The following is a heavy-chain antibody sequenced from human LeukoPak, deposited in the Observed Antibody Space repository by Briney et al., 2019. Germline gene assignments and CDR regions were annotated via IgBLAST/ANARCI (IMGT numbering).Heavy chain of an antibody. CDR1: VPIFTSYG. CDR2: ISAYNGNT. D-gene: IGHD3-22*01. J-gene: IGHJ4*02. V-gene: IGHV1-18*01. CDR3: ASEPLSNYYDSSGYYDY. Sequence: ASVKVSCKASVPIFTSYGISWVRQAPGQGLEWMGWISAYNGNTNYAQKLQGRVTMTTDTSTSTAYMELRSLRSDDTAVYYCASEPLSNYYDSSGYYDYWGQGTLVTVSS.